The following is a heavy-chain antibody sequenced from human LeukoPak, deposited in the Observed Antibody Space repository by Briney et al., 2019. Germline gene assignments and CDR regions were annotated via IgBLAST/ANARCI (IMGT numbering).Heavy chain of an antibody. Sequence: GRSLRLSCAASGFTFDDYAMHWVRQAPGKGLEWVSGITWNRDNIGYGDSVKGRFTTSRDNVKNALYLQINSLRPEDTALYYCAKDLSSAITSALVLDVWGQGTTVIVSS. D-gene: IGHD3-22*01. CDR2: ITWNRDNI. J-gene: IGHJ6*02. V-gene: IGHV3-9*01. CDR3: AKDLSSAITSALVLDV. CDR1: GFTFDDYA.